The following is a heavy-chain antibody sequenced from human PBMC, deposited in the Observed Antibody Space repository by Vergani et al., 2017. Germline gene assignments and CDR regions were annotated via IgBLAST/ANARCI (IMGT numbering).Heavy chain of an antibody. D-gene: IGHD2-15*01. CDR3: ATAGAAXCRGASCYDFFEY. Sequence: QLLESGGGWVQPGGSLGLSCVVSGFDFSSYIMNWVRQAPGKGLEWVSFVSTGTKSQSYAESVKGRFTISRDSAKNSLYLQMDSLRAEDTAVYYCATAGAAXCRGASCYDFFEYWGQGTLVTVAS. CDR1: GFDFSSYI. J-gene: IGHJ4*02. CDR2: VSTGTKSQ. V-gene: IGHV3-48*01.